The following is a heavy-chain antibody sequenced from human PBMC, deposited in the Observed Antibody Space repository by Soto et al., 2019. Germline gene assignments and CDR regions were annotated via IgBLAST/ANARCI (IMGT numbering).Heavy chain of an antibody. J-gene: IGHJ6*03. V-gene: IGHV3-7*01. D-gene: IGHD6-13*01. CDR1: GVTLSTYW. CDR2: IRQDGSEK. Sequence: EVQLVESGGGLVQPGGSLRLSCAASGVTLSTYWMTLARQAPGKGLEWVANIRQDGSEKYYVDSAKGRFTISRDNAKNSLYLQMNSLRAEDTAVYYCARVAVAGGSYYYYYMDVWGEGTTVTVSS. CDR3: ARVAVAGGSYYYYYMDV.